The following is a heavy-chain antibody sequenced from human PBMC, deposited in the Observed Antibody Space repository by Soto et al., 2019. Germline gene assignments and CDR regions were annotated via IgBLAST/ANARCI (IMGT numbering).Heavy chain of an antibody. J-gene: IGHJ3*02. D-gene: IGHD1-26*01. CDR3: ARGSGELLDDAFDI. CDR2: IYYSGST. V-gene: IGHV4-30-4*01. Sequence: SETLSLTCTVSGGSISSGDYYWSWIRQPPGKGLEWIGYIYYSGSTYYNPSLKSRVTISVDTSKNQFSLKLSSVTAADTAVYYCARGSGELLDDAFDIWGQGTMVTVSS. CDR1: GGSISSGDYY.